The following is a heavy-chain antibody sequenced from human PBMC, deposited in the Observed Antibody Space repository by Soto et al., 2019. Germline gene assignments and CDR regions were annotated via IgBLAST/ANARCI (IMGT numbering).Heavy chain of an antibody. CDR2: INSGNGDT. D-gene: IGHD6-19*01. CDR3: ARDWSEYYLGYDGGWYNF. V-gene: IGHV1-3*01. J-gene: IGHJ4*02. Sequence: ASVKVSCKASGYTFTSYLMHWVRQAPGQRLEWMGWINSGNGDTRYSQKFQGRVTITRDTSARIAYMDLSSLRSEDTAVYYCARDWSEYYLGYDGGWYNFWGQGTLVTVSS. CDR1: GYTFTSYL.